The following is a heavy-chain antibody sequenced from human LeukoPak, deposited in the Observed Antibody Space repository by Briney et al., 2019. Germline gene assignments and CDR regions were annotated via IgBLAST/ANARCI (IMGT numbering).Heavy chain of an antibody. CDR2: IRHDGTNG. Sequence: GGSLRLSCAASGFTFSNYGMHWVRQAPGKGLEWVAFIRHDGTNGNYADSVRVRFTISRDNSKNTLHLQMNSLRAEDTAVYYCAKGAYRLDYWGQGTLVTVSS. CDR1: GFTFSNYG. J-gene: IGHJ4*02. CDR3: AKGAYRLDY. D-gene: IGHD3-16*01. V-gene: IGHV3-30*02.